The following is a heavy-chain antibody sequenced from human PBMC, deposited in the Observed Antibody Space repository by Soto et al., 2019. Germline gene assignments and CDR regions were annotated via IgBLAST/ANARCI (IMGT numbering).Heavy chain of an antibody. CDR2: IYYSGGT. D-gene: IGHD1-26*01. CDR3: ARGREGNFDY. V-gene: IGHV4-59*01. CDR1: GGSISSYY. Sequence: SLTWTVSGGSISSYYWSWIRQPPGKGLEWIGYIYYSGGTNYNPSLKSRVTISVGTSKNQFSLKLSSVTAADTAVYYCARGREGNFDYWGQGTLVTVSS. J-gene: IGHJ4*02.